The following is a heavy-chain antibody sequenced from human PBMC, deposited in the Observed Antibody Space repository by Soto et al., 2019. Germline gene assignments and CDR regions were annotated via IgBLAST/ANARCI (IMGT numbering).Heavy chain of an antibody. J-gene: IGHJ6*02. CDR3: ARHNYDGSGYYYYYYGMDG. Sequence: QVQLQQWGAGLLKPSETLSLNCAVYGGCFSGYYWSWIRQPPGKGLEWIVEINHSGNTNYNTSLKSRVTISVDTSKNQCSLKLSSLTASDTSVYYCARHNYDGSGYYYYYYGMDGWGQGTTVTVSS. CDR2: INHSGNT. V-gene: IGHV4-34*01. D-gene: IGHD3-22*01. CDR1: GGCFSGYY.